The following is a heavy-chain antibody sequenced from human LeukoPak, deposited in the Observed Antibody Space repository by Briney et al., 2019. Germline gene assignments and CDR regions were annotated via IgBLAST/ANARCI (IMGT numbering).Heavy chain of an antibody. CDR1: GFTFSSYW. V-gene: IGHV3-7*01. Sequence: PGGSLRLSCAASGFTFSSYWMSWVRQAPGKGLEWVANIKQDGSEKYNVDSVKGRFTISRDNAKNSLYLQMNSLRAEDTAVYYCASGSIVITFGESFDYWGQGTLVTVSS. CDR2: IKQDGSEK. CDR3: ASGSIVITFGESFDY. J-gene: IGHJ4*02. D-gene: IGHD3-16*01.